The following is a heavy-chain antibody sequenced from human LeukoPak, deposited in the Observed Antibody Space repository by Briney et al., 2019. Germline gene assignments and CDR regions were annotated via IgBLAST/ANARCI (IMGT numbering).Heavy chain of an antibody. CDR2: IYSDDSDT. D-gene: IGHD1-26*01. CDR1: GCSFTSYW. V-gene: IGHV5-51*01. CDR3: ARSGRLGTFDI. J-gene: IGHJ3*02. Sequence: GESLKISCKGSGCSFTSYWIGWVRQMPGKGLEWMGIIYSDDSDTRYSPSFHGQVTISADKSISTAYLQWSGLKASDTAMYYCARSGRLGTFDIWGQGTVVTVSS.